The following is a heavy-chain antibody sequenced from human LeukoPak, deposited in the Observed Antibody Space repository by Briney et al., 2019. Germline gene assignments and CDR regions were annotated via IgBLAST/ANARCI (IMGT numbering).Heavy chain of an antibody. CDR2: IIPMFGTA. V-gene: IGHV1-69*05. D-gene: IGHD2-15*01. Sequence: SVKVSCKASGGTSSNYGISWVRQAPGQGPEWMGGIIPMFGTANYAQKFQGRVTITTDESTSTAYMEVSSLRSEDTAVYYCEREEHCSGGSCSNAFDYWGQGTLVTVSS. CDR3: EREEHCSGGSCSNAFDY. J-gene: IGHJ4*02. CDR1: GGTSSNYG.